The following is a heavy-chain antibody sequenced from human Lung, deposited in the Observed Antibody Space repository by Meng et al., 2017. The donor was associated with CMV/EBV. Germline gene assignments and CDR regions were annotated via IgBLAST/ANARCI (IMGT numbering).Heavy chain of an antibody. CDR3: TRPGWERSTGVWFDP. D-gene: IGHD1-26*01. CDR1: FTFSGSA. J-gene: IGHJ5*02. V-gene: IGHV3-73*01. Sequence: FTFSGSARHWVRQASGKGLEWVGRIRSKANSYATAYAASVKGRFTISRDDSKNTAYLQMNSLKTEDTAVYYCTRPGWERSTGVWFDPWGQGTLVTVSS. CDR2: IRSKANSYAT.